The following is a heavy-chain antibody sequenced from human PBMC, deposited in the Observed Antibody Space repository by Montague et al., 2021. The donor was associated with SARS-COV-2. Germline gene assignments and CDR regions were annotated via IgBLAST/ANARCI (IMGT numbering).Heavy chain of an antibody. D-gene: IGHD4-23*01. Sequence: SLRLSCAASGFTFSSYDMHWVRQATGKGPEWVSAIGTAGDTYYPGSVKGRFTISRENAKNSLYLQMNSLRAGDTAVYYCARAGLGGAYYYYYGMDVWGQGTTVTVSS. J-gene: IGHJ6*02. V-gene: IGHV3-13*01. CDR1: GFTFSSYD. CDR3: ARAGLGGAYYYYYGMDV. CDR2: IGTAGDT.